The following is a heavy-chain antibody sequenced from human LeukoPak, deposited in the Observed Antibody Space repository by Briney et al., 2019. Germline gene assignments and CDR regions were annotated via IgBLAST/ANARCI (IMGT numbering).Heavy chain of an antibody. J-gene: IGHJ5*02. D-gene: IGHD2-2*02. CDR2: IYYSGST. V-gene: IGHV4-59*11. Sequence: SETLSLSCTASGGSISSHYWSWVRQPPGKGLEWMGYIYYSGSTTYTPSLKSRITISGDTSKNQFSLKLSSVTAAHTAVYSCARVPAAIILLCWFDPWGQGTLVTVSS. CDR1: GGSISSHY. CDR3: ARVPAAIILLCWFDP.